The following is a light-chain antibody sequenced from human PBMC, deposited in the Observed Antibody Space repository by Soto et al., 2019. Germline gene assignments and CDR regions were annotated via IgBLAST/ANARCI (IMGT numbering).Light chain of an antibody. V-gene: IGLV2-8*01. Sequence: QSVLTQPPSASGSPGQSVTISCTGTNSDVGSYNYVSWYQQYPGKAPKLIIYEVNERPSGVPDRFSGSKSGNTASLTVSGLQTADEADYYCSSYAGSNWYVFGTGTKVTVL. CDR2: EVN. CDR3: SSYAGSNWYV. CDR1: NSDVGSYNY. J-gene: IGLJ1*01.